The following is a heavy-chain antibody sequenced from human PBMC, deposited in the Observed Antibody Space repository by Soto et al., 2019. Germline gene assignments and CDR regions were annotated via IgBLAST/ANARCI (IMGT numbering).Heavy chain of an antibody. CDR3: ARGNWNYRIDYYYGMDV. Sequence: ASVKVSCKASGYTFTSYDINWVRQATGQGLEWMGWMNPNSGNTGYAQKFQGRVTMTRNTSISTAYMELSSLRSEDTAVYYCARGNWNYRIDYYYGMDVWGQGTTVTVSS. CDR1: GYTFTSYD. CDR2: MNPNSGNT. D-gene: IGHD1-7*01. J-gene: IGHJ6*02. V-gene: IGHV1-8*01.